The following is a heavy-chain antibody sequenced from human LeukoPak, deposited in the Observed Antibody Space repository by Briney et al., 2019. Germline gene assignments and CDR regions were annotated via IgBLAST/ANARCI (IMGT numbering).Heavy chain of an antibody. Sequence: PGGSLRLSCAASGFSFSSYAMSWVRQAPGKGLEWVSSISAGAGSTYYTDSVKGRFTISRDNSKNTLCLQMNSLRAEDTAVYYCAKDWYFDYWGQGTLVTVSS. J-gene: IGHJ4*02. V-gene: IGHV3-23*01. CDR3: AKDWYFDY. CDR1: GFSFSSYA. CDR2: ISAGAGST.